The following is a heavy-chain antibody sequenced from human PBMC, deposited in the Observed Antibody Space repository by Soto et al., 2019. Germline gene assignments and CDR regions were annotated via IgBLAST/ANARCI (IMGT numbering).Heavy chain of an antibody. V-gene: IGHV4-59*01. J-gene: IGHJ6*02. CDR1: GGSISSYY. CDR2: IYYSGNT. Sequence: SETLSLTCTVSGGSISSYYWSWIRQPPGKGLEWIGYIYYSGNTNYNPSLKSRVTISVDTSKNQFSLKLSSVTAADTAVYYCASGRGGAADYYYYYGMDVWGQGTTVTVSS. CDR3: ASGRGGAADYYYYYGMDV. D-gene: IGHD6-13*01.